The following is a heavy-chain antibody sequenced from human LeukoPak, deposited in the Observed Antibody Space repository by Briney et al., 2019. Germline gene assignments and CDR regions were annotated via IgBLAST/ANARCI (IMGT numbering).Heavy chain of an antibody. CDR2: ISSSSSYI. J-gene: IGHJ4*02. CDR1: GFTFSSYS. D-gene: IGHD6-19*01. V-gene: IGHV3-21*01. CDR3: AGDLSGRTSY. Sequence: PGRSLRLSCAASGFTFSSYSMNWVRQAPGKGLEWVSSISSSSSYIYYADSVKGRFTISRDNAKNSLYLQMNSLRAEDTAVHYCAGDLSGRTSYWGQGTLVTVSS.